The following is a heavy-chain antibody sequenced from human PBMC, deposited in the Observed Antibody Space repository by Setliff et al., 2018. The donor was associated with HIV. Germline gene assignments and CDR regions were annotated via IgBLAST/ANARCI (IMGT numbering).Heavy chain of an antibody. CDR1: GFTFSSYA. J-gene: IGHJ6*02. CDR2: LRFDGSNQ. V-gene: IGHV3-30*02. Sequence: GGSLRLSCEASGFTFSSYAMHWVRQAPGKGLEWVAFLRFDGSNQYYADSEKGRFTISRDNAKNSLYLQMNSLRAEDTAVYYCAREPHELRYFDWLLYPAYYYYGMDVWGQGTTVTVSS. CDR3: AREPHELRYFDWLLYPAYYYYGMDV. D-gene: IGHD3-9*01.